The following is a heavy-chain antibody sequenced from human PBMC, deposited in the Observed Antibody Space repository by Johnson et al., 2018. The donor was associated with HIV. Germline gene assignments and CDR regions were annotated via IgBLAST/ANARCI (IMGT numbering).Heavy chain of an antibody. CDR3: AKDQWSSSWTNDAFDF. D-gene: IGHD6-13*01. V-gene: IGHV3-74*01. CDR2: INSDGSIT. CDR1: GFTFSTYW. J-gene: IGHJ3*01. Sequence: MQLVESGGGLVQPGGSLRLSCAASGFTFSTYWMHWVRQGPGKGLVWVSRINSDGSITTYADSVKGRFSISRDNSKNTLYLQMNSLRAEDTAVYYCAKDQWSSSWTNDAFDFWGQGTMVTVSS.